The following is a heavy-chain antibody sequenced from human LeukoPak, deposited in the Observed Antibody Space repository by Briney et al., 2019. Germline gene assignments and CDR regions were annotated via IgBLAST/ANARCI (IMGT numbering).Heavy chain of an antibody. V-gene: IGHV3-74*01. CDR3: AREIGKRRWELLFRPREIYFDY. CDR1: GFTFSNYW. Sequence: GGSLRLSCAASGFTFSNYWMHWVRQAPGKGLVWVSRINSDGINTSYADSVKGRFTISRDNAKNTLNLQMNSLRAEDTAVYYCAREIGKRRWELLFRPREIYFDYWGQGTLVTVSS. J-gene: IGHJ4*02. D-gene: IGHD1-26*01. CDR2: INSDGINT.